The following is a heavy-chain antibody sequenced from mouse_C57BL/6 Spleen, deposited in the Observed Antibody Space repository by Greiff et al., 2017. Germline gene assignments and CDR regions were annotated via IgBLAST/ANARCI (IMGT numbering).Heavy chain of an antibody. J-gene: IGHJ1*03. CDR3: ASGREDFDV. D-gene: IGHD3-1*01. V-gene: IGHV1-55*01. CDR1: GYTFTSYW. Sequence: QVQLQQPGAELVKPGASVKLSCKASGYTFTSYWITWVKQRPGQGLEWIGDIYPGSGNTNYTEKFKGQATLTVDTASSTAYLQLSSLTSEDSAVYYCASGREDFDVWGTGTTVTVSS. CDR2: IYPGSGNT.